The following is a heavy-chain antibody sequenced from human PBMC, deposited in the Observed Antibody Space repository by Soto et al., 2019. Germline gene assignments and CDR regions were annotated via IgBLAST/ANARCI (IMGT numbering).Heavy chain of an antibody. V-gene: IGHV3-30*03. CDR1: GFIFNGNG. CDR3: AVNPLDY. J-gene: IGHJ4*02. Sequence: PGGPLNPPCAASGFIFNGNGIHWVRQTPGKGLEWVGVISNDGGNKYYADSVKGRFTISRDNSKNTLYLQMNFLRAEDTAVYYRAVNPLDYWGQGTLVTVSS. CDR2: ISNDGGNK.